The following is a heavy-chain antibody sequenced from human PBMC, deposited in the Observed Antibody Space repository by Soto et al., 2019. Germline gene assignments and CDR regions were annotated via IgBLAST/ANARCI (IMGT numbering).Heavy chain of an antibody. CDR2: IYHTGST. D-gene: IGHD6-13*01. CDR3: ARLRIPAAGSS. Sequence: SGNPFPPLTFSCCFTQRGGFFLGLVRQHPGKGLEWIGYIYHTGSTNYNPSLKSRVTISVDTSKNQFSLRLTSVTAADTAVYYCARLRIPAAGSSWGQGTLVTVSS. J-gene: IGHJ4*02. CDR1: CCFTQRGGFF. V-gene: IGHV4-31*03.